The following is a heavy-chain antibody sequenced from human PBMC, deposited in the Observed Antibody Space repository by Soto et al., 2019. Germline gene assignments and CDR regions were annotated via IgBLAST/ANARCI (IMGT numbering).Heavy chain of an antibody. CDR2: IIPIFGTA. Sequence: QVQLVQSGAEVKKPGSSVKVSCKASGGTFSSYAISWVRQAPGQGLVWMGGIIPIFGTANYAQKFQGRVTITADESTSTAYMELSSLRSEDTAVYYCARDAGYCSSTSCVIPRESPYYYYYGMDVWGQGTTVTVSS. CDR3: ARDAGYCSSTSCVIPRESPYYYYYGMDV. J-gene: IGHJ6*02. CDR1: GGTFSSYA. V-gene: IGHV1-69*01. D-gene: IGHD2-2*01.